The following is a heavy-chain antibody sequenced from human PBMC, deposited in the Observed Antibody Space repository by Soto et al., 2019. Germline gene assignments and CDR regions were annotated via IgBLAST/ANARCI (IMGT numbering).Heavy chain of an antibody. D-gene: IGHD6-13*01. Sequence: PSETLSLTCTVSGGSISSGDFFWTWIRQPPGKGLEWIGYVYYSGSTCYNPSLKSRVTISVDTSKNQFSLNLSSVTAADTAVYYCASSHAGAHITAAVHWGQGTLVTVSS. V-gene: IGHV4-30-4*01. CDR3: ASSHAGAHITAAVH. J-gene: IGHJ4*02. CDR1: GGSISSGDFF. CDR2: VYYSGST.